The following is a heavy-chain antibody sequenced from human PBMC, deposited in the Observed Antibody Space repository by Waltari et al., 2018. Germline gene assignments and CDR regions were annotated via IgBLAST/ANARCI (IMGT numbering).Heavy chain of an antibody. D-gene: IGHD3-22*01. V-gene: IGHV4-59*08. J-gene: IGHJ4*02. CDR3: ARHAGTGSSGYLPPHFDY. Sequence: QVQLQESGPGLVKPSETLSLTCTVSGGSISSYYWSWIRPPPGKGREWIGYIYYSGSTNYNPSLKSRVTISVDTSKNQFSLKLSSVTAADTAVYYCARHAGTGSSGYLPPHFDYWGQGTLVTVSS. CDR2: IYYSGST. CDR1: GGSISSYY.